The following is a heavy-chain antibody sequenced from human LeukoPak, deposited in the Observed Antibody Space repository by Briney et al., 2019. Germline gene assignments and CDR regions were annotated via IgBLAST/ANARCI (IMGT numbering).Heavy chain of an antibody. Sequence: GASVKVSCKTSGYTFNTFGITWVRQAPGQGLERMGWISVYNGNTNYAERLQGRVTMTTDISTSTAYMELRSLTSDDTAVYYCARAVCSGGTCYRLGYWGQGTLVTVSS. D-gene: IGHD2-15*01. CDR2: ISVYNGNT. CDR3: ARAVCSGGTCYRLGY. CDR1: GYTFNTFG. V-gene: IGHV1-18*04. J-gene: IGHJ4*02.